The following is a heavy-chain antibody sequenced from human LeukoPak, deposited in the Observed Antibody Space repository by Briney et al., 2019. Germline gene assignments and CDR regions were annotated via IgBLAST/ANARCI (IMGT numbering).Heavy chain of an antibody. CDR1: GGTFSSYA. CDR3: ARDEELEFDY. Sequence: SVKVSCKASGGTFSSYAISWVRQAPGQGLEWMGRIIPIFGTANYAQKFQGRVTITTDESTSTAYMELSRLRSEDTAVYYCARDEELEFDYWGQGTLVTVSS. D-gene: IGHD1-1*01. V-gene: IGHV1-69*05. J-gene: IGHJ4*02. CDR2: IIPIFGTA.